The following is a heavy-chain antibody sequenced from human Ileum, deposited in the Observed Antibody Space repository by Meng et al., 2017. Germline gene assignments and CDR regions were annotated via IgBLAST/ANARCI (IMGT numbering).Heavy chain of an antibody. V-gene: IGHV4-30-2*01. J-gene: IGHJ4*02. CDR2: IYHVGPT. Sequence: HLQLQESGSGLVTSSQTLSLTCTVSGGSISSSAYSWTWIRQPPGKGLEWIGYIYHVGPTNYNPSLKSRVTIFVDTSKNQFSLKLTSVTAADTAVYSCASSTSGPELNYLGQGTLVTVSS. D-gene: IGHD2/OR15-2a*01. CDR3: ASSTSGPELNY. CDR1: GGSISSSAYS.